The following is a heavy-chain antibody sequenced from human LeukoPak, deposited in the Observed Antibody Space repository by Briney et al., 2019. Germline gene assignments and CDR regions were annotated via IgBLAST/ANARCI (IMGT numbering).Heavy chain of an antibody. D-gene: IGHD6-19*01. Sequence: GGSLRLSCAASGFTFSNSAMSWVRQAPGKGLEWVSTLSGSGITTYYADSVKGRFTISRDNSKNTLYLQMNSLRAEDTAVYYCAIGIYSSGWSYFDYWGHGTLVTVSS. CDR3: AIGIYSSGWSYFDY. CDR2: LSGSGITT. V-gene: IGHV3-23*01. CDR1: GFTFSNSA. J-gene: IGHJ4*01.